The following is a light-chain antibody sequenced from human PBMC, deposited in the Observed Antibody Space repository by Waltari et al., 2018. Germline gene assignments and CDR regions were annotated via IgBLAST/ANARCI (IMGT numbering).Light chain of an antibody. CDR2: GAS. CDR3: QQYNSWPPILT. CDR1: QSISKY. Sequence: EILMTQSPGTLSVSPGERATVSCRASQSISKYLAWYQQKPGQAPRLLIYGASTRATGVPARFSGSGSGTEFTLTISSLQSEDFAVYYCQQYNSWPPILTFGQGTKVEI. J-gene: IGKJ1*01. V-gene: IGKV3-15*01.